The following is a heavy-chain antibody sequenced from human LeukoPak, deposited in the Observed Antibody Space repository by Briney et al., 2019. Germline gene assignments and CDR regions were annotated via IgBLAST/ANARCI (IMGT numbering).Heavy chain of an antibody. V-gene: IGHV4-59*01. CDR1: GGSITSYY. J-gene: IGHJ5*02. Sequence: SETLSLTCIVSGGSITSYYWSWIRRPPGKGLEWIGYIFYTGSSNYNPSLKSRVTISLDRSKNQFSLRPTSVTAADMAVYYCARAGAWQIDPWGQGTLVTVSS. CDR2: IFYTGSS. CDR3: ARAGAWQIDP. D-gene: IGHD3-10*01.